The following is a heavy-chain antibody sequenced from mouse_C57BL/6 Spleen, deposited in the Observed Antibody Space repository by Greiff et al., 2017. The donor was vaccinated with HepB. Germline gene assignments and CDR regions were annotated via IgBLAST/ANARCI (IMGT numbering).Heavy chain of an antibody. CDR2: ISYDGSN. Sequence: EVKLQESGPGLVKPSQSLSLTCSVTGYSITSGYYWNWIRQFPGNKLEWMGYISYDGSNNYNPSLKNRISITRDTSKNQLFLKLDSVTTEDTATYYCARDPLYYDGADYFDYWGQGTTLTVSS. D-gene: IGHD1-1*01. J-gene: IGHJ2*01. CDR1: GYSITSGYY. V-gene: IGHV3-6*01. CDR3: ARDPLYYDGADYFDY.